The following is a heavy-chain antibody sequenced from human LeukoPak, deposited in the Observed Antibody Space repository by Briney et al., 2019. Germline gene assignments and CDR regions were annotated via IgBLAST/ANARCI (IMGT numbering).Heavy chain of an antibody. D-gene: IGHD6-13*01. CDR1: EFTFSRYS. Sequence: GGSLRLSCAASEFTFSRYSMNWVRQAPGKGLEWVSSISSSSSYKYYADSVKGRFTISRDNSKNTLYLQMNSLRAEDTAVYYCARDISPYSSSWCLDYWGQGTLVTVSS. V-gene: IGHV3-21*01. J-gene: IGHJ4*02. CDR2: ISSSSSYK. CDR3: ARDISPYSSSWCLDY.